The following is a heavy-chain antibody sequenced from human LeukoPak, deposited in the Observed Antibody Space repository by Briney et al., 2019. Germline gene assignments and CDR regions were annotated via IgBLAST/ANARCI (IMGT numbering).Heavy chain of an antibody. V-gene: IGHV3-30*02. D-gene: IGHD3-16*01. Sequence: GRSLRLSCAASVFTFRTYGMHGVRQAPAKGLEWGTFILYDGSDKFYAASVRGRFTTSRDNPKNTLFLQLNGLRVEDTAVYYCAKRAAYYDPSRALYDAFDLWGQGPMVTVSS. CDR1: VFTFRTYG. CDR3: AKRAAYYDPSRALYDAFDL. J-gene: IGHJ3*01. CDR2: ILYDGSDK.